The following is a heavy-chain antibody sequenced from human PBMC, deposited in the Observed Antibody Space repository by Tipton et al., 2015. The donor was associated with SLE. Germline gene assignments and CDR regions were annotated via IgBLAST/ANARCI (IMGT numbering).Heavy chain of an antibody. CDR3: ARNWCGGNSGTGY. V-gene: IGHV3-21*03. Sequence: SLRLSCAASGFTFSSFSMNWVRQAPGKGLEWVSSIGSDGSYIYYADSLKGRFTVSRDNARASLFLQMDSLRVEDTGIYYCARNWCGGNSGTGYWGQGTLVTVSS. CDR2: IGSDGSYI. CDR1: GFTFSSFS. D-gene: IGHD4-23*01. J-gene: IGHJ4*02.